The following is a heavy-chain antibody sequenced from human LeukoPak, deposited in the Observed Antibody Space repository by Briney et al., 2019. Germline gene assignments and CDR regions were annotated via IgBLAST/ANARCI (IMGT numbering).Heavy chain of an antibody. CDR3: ARGAVTTVVTWAWYFDL. J-gene: IGHJ2*01. Sequence: ASVKVSCKASGYTFTGYYMHWVRQAPGQGLEWMGWINPNSGGTNYAQKFQGRVTMTRDTSISTAYMELSRLRSDDTAVYYCARGAVTTVVTWAWYFDLWGRGTLVTVSS. CDR1: GYTFTGYY. V-gene: IGHV1-2*02. CDR2: INPNSGGT. D-gene: IGHD4-23*01.